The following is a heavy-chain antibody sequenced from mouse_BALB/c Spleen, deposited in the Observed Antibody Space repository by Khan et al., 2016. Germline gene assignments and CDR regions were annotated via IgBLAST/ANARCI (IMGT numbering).Heavy chain of an antibody. Sequence: EVKLEESGGGLVQPGGSLKLSCAASGFDFGRYWMSWVRQAPGKGLEWIGEINPDSSTINYTPSLKDKFIISRDNAKNTLYLQMSKVRSVDTAPYYCARAGYYGYLAYWGQGTLVTVSA. J-gene: IGHJ3*01. CDR3: ARAGYYGYLAY. D-gene: IGHD1-1*01. V-gene: IGHV4-1*02. CDR2: INPDSSTI. CDR1: GFDFGRYW.